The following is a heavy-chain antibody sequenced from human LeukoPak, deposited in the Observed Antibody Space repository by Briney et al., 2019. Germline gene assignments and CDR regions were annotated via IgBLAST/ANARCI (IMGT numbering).Heavy chain of an antibody. D-gene: IGHD5-24*01. J-gene: IGHJ5*02. CDR3: ARGGRDGYNNWFDP. CDR2: IYTSGST. V-gene: IGHV4-61*02. Sequence: SETLSLTCTVSGGSISSGSYYWNWIRQPAGKGLEWIGRIYTSGSTNYNPSLKSRVTISVDTSKNQFSLKLSSVTAAVTAVYYCARGGRDGYNNWFDPWGQGTLVTVSS. CDR1: GGSISSGSYY.